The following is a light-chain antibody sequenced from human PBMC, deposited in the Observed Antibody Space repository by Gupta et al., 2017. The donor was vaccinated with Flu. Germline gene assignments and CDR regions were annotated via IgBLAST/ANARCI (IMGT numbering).Light chain of an antibody. CDR1: QRVTGNY. J-gene: IGKJ2*01. CDR3: QQYGTSRNT. V-gene: IGKV3-20*01. CDR2: GAS. Sequence: EIVLTQSPGTLSLSPGERATLSCRASQRVTGNYLAWYQQKPGQAPILLIYGASSRATGIPDRFSGSGSGTDFTLTISRLEPEDFAVYYCQQYGTSRNTFGQGTKLEIK.